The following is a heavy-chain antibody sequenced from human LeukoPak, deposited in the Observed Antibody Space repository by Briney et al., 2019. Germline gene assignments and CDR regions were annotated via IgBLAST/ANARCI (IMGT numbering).Heavy chain of an antibody. CDR3: AIESPVATPNAFDI. D-gene: IGHD5-12*01. CDR2: IKKDGSEK. CDR1: GFTFSSYW. J-gene: IGHJ3*02. V-gene: IGHV3-7*01. Sequence: GGSLRLSCAASGFTFSSYWMSWVRQGPGKGLEWVANIKKDGSEKYYVDPVKGRFTISRDNAKNSLYLQMNSLRAEDTAVYYCAIESPVATPNAFDIWGQGTMVTVSS.